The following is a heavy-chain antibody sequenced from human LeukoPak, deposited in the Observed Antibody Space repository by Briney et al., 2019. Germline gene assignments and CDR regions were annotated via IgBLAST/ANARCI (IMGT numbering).Heavy chain of an antibody. J-gene: IGHJ6*02. CDR3: ARGWDFDILTRYQRRYNYYAMDD. D-gene: IGHD3-9*01. Sequence: ASVKVSCRASGYTFTTYDINWVGQATGQGREGMGWMNPSSGNTGYAQKFQGRVTFTSDTSIYTVYMELSSLRSDDTAVYYCARGWDFDILTRYQRRYNYYAMDDWGQGTTVTVSS. CDR1: GYTFTTYD. V-gene: IGHV1-8*03. CDR2: MNPSSGNT.